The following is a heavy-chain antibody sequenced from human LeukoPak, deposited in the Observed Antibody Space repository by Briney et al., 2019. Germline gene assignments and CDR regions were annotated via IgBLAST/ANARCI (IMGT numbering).Heavy chain of an antibody. CDR2: ISPYNGKT. CDR3: SISHSSPLRAPFAY. Sequence: ASVKVSCKASAYTFTNYGIIWVRHAPGQGLEWMGWISPYNGKTTFPQNVQGRVTLTTETSTNTAYLQLWSLTSADPAVYFCSISHSSPLRAPFAYWGQGTLVTVSS. CDR1: AYTFTNYG. V-gene: IGHV1-18*01. D-gene: IGHD2-2*01. J-gene: IGHJ4*02.